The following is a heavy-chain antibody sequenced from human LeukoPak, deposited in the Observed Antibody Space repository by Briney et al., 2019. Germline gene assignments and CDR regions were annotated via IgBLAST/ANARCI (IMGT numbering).Heavy chain of an antibody. CDR1: GYTFTSYY. Sequence: GASVNVSCKASGYTFTSYYMHWVRQAPGQGLEWTGIINPSGGSTSYAQKFQGRVTMTRDTSTSTVYMELNSLRSEDTAVYYCARRVGATFDYWGQGTLVTVSS. CDR3: ARRVGATFDY. J-gene: IGHJ4*02. CDR2: INPSGGST. V-gene: IGHV1-46*01. D-gene: IGHD1-26*01.